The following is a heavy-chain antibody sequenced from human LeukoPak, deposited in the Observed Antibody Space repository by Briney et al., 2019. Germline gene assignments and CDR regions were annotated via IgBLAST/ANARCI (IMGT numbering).Heavy chain of an antibody. CDR2: IYSGGST. CDR3: ARDFGGNYYYYYMDV. CDR1: GFIFNNYG. D-gene: IGHD3-3*01. Sequence: GGSLRLSCAASGFIFNNYGLTWVRQAPGKGLEWVSVIYSGGSTYYADSVKGRFTISRDNSKNTLYLQMNSLRAEDTAVYYCARDFGGNYYYYYMDVWGKGTTVTVSS. J-gene: IGHJ6*03. V-gene: IGHV3-66*02.